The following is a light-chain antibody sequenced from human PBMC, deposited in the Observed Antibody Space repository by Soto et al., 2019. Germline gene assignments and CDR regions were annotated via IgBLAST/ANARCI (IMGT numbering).Light chain of an antibody. J-gene: IGKJ2*01. Sequence: EIVLTQSPATLSLSPGERATLSCRASQSISNLLAWYQQKPGQAPRLLIYDASNRATDIPARFSGSGSGTDFTLTISSLEPEDFAVYYCQQRSSWPTFGQGTKLEI. CDR2: DAS. V-gene: IGKV3-11*01. CDR3: QQRSSWPT. CDR1: QSISNL.